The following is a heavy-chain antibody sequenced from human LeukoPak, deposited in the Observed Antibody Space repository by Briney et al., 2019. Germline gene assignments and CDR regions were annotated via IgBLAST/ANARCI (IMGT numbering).Heavy chain of an antibody. D-gene: IGHD2-2*01. Sequence: GGSLGLSCAASGFTFSSYGMHWVRQAPGKGLEWVAFIRYDGSNKYYADSVKGRFTISRDNSKNTLYLQMNSLRAEDTAVYYCAKTKPVPAAGYYYYYMDVWGKGTTVTVSS. CDR3: AKTKPVPAAGYYYYYMDV. J-gene: IGHJ6*03. V-gene: IGHV3-30*02. CDR1: GFTFSSYG. CDR2: IRYDGSNK.